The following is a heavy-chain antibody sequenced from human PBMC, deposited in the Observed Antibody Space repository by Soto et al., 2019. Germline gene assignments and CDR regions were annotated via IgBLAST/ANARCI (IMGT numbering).Heavy chain of an antibody. D-gene: IGHD6-6*01. CDR1: GFTFSSYA. J-gene: IGHJ4*02. V-gene: IGHV3-30-3*01. CDR3: ARDREDSSSGFDY. CDR2: ISYDGSNK. Sequence: GGSLRLSCAASGFTFSSYAMHWVRQAPGKGLEWVAVISYDGSNKYYADSVKGRFTISRDNSKNTLYLQMNSLRAEDTAVYYCARDREDSSSGFDYWGQGTLVTVSS.